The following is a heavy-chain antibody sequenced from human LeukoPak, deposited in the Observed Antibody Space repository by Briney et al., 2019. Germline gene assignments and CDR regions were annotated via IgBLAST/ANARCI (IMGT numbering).Heavy chain of an antibody. D-gene: IGHD3-22*01. Sequence: SETLSLTRAVYGGSFSGYYWSWIRQPPGKGLEWIGEINHSGSTNYNPSLKSRVTISVDTSKNQFSLKLSSVTAADTAVYYCARRSFGYYDSSGYYYDWGQGTLVTVSS. CDR1: GGSFSGYY. V-gene: IGHV4-34*01. CDR2: INHSGST. CDR3: ARRSFGYYDSSGYYYD. J-gene: IGHJ4*02.